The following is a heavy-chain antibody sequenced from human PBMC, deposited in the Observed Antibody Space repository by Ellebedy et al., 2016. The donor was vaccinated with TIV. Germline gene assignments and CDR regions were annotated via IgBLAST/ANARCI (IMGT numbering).Heavy chain of an antibody. CDR3: AREDDILTGQLDY. V-gene: IGHV3-74*01. Sequence: GESLKISCAASGFTFSSYWMHWVRQAPGKGLVWVSLINSDGSRTTYADSVKGRFTISRDNAKNTLYLQMNSLRAEDTAVYYCAREDDILTGQLDYWGQGTLVTVSS. CDR1: GFTFSSYW. CDR2: INSDGSRT. D-gene: IGHD3-9*01. J-gene: IGHJ4*02.